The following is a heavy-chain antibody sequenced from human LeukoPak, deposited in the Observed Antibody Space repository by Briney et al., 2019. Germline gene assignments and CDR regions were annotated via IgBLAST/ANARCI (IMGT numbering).Heavy chain of an antibody. J-gene: IGHJ4*02. D-gene: IGHD6-19*01. CDR1: GFTFTNAW. CDR3: AKDAPGIKVAGHCDF. V-gene: IGHV3-33*03. Sequence: GGSLRLSCAASGFTFTNAWMSWVRQAPGKELEWVAVIWYDGNNKYYVDSVKGRFTISRDNSKNTLYLQMNSLRAEDTAVYYCAKDAPGIKVAGHCDFWGQGTLVTVSS. CDR2: IWYDGNNK.